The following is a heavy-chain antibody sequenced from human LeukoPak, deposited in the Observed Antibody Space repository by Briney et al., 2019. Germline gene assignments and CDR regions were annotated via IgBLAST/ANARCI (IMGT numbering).Heavy chain of an antibody. D-gene: IGHD6-13*01. Sequence: HGEPLKISCKGSGYSFTTYWIGWVRQMPGKGLEWMGIIYPGDSDTRYSPSFQGQVTISADKSISTAYLQWSSLKASDTAMYYCARQTIAAAGKGWFDPWGQGTLVTVSS. CDR1: GYSFTTYW. CDR3: ARQTIAAAGKGWFDP. V-gene: IGHV5-51*01. J-gene: IGHJ5*02. CDR2: IYPGDSDT.